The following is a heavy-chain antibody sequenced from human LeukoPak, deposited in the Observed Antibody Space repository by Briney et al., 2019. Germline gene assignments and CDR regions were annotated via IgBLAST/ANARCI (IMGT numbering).Heavy chain of an antibody. V-gene: IGHV3-74*01. CDR2: INSDESST. D-gene: IGHD3-3*01. J-gene: IGHJ6*02. CDR3: AREGRFQYGMDV. CDR1: GLIFSKYW. Sequence: GGSLRLSCAASGLIFSKYWMHWVRQAPGKGLVWVSRINSDESSTSYVDSVKGRFTISRDKAKNTLYLQMNSLRAEDTAVYYCAREGRFQYGMDVWGQGTTVTVSS.